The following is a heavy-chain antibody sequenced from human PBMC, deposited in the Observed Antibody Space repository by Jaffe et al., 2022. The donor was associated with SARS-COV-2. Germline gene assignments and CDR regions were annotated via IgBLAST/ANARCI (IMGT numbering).Heavy chain of an antibody. V-gene: IGHV3-23*05. CDR2: ITDSGIST. CDR3: AKYSGLH. D-gene: IGHD5-12*01. J-gene: IGHJ4*02. CDR1: GFTFNSYD. Sequence: EVQLLESGGGLVQPGGSLRLSCAASGFTFNSYDMSWVRQAPGKGLEWVAAITDSGISTHYADSVKGRFTISRDDSKNTLYLQMNSLRAEDTAVYYCAKYSGLHWGQGTLVTVSS.